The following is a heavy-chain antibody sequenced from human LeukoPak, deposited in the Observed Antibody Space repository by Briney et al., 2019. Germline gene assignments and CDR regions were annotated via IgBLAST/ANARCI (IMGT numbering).Heavy chain of an antibody. CDR3: AKAMVRGPGDVFDI. V-gene: IGHV3-43D*03. Sequence: RPGGSLRLSCAAAGSTFDDFAMRWVRHAPGKGLEWVSLISWDGGSTYYADSVKGRFTISRDNSKNSLYLQMNSLRAEDTALYYCAKAMVRGPGDVFDIWGQGTMVTVSS. CDR2: ISWDGGST. D-gene: IGHD3-10*01. CDR1: GSTFDDFA. J-gene: IGHJ3*02.